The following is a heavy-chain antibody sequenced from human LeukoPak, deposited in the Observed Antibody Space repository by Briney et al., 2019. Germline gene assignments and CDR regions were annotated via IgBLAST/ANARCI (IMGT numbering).Heavy chain of an antibody. CDR3: ARDSRRTYDSSGYYHPTAPPLRY. J-gene: IGHJ4*02. V-gene: IGHV1-46*01. CDR2: INPSGGST. D-gene: IGHD3-22*01. Sequence: GASVKVSCKASGYTFTSYDINWVRQAPGQGLEWMGIINPSGGSTSYAQKFQGRVTMTRDTSTSTVYMELSSLRSEDTAVYYCARDSRRTYDSSGYYHPTAPPLRYWGQGTLVTVSS. CDR1: GYTFTSYD.